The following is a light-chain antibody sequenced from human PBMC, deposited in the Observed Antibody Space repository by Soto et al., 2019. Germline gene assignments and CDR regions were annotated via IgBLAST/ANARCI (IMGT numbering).Light chain of an antibody. CDR1: QSVGSN. CDR3: HQYNDWPPHT. V-gene: IGKV3-15*01. J-gene: IGKJ2*01. Sequence: EIVMTQSPATLSVSPGERATLSCRTSQSVGSNLAWYQQKPGQAPRLLIYSASSRATGIPPRFSGSGSGTEFTLTINSLQSEDFAVYYCHQYNDWPPHTFGQGTKLEIK. CDR2: SAS.